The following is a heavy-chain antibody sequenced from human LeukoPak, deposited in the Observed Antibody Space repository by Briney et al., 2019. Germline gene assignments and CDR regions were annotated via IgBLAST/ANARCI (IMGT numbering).Heavy chain of an antibody. Sequence: PGGSLRLSCEVSGFTFTSYAMSWVRQAPGKGLEWVSGISGSGGSTYYADSVKGRFTISRDNSKNTMYLQMNSLRAEDTAGYYCAKYKVVVVRDAFDIWGQGTMVIVSS. J-gene: IGHJ3*02. D-gene: IGHD2-2*01. V-gene: IGHV3-23*01. CDR3: AKYKVVVVRDAFDI. CDR2: ISGSGGST. CDR1: GFTFTSYA.